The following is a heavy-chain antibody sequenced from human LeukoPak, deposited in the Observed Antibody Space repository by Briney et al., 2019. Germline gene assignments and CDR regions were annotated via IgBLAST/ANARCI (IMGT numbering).Heavy chain of an antibody. V-gene: IGHV3-53*01. CDR3: TSDQMKY. CDR1: EFTVSRNY. Sequence: GGSLRLSCTASEFTVSRNYMLWVRQAPGKGLEWVSLIFSNGDTHYADSVKGRFTISRDTSKNTVSLQMNSLRVEDTAMYYCTSDQMKYWGQGTLVTVSS. J-gene: IGHJ4*02. D-gene: IGHD5-24*01. CDR2: IFSNGDT.